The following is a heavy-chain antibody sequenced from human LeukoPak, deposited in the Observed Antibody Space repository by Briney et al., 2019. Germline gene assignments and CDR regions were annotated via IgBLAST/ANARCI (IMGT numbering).Heavy chain of an antibody. CDR2: ISAYNGNT. CDR1: GYTFTSYG. CDR3: ASGYSSGWVPSFVDY. V-gene: IGHV1-18*01. J-gene: IGHJ4*02. D-gene: IGHD6-19*01. Sequence: ASVKVSCKASGYTFTSYGISWVRQAPGQGLEWMGWISAYNGNTNYAQKLQGRVTMTTDTSTSTAYMELSSLRSEDTAVYYCASGYSSGWVPSFVDYWGQGTLVTVSS.